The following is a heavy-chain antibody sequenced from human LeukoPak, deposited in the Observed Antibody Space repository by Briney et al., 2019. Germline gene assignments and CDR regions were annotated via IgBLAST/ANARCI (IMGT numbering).Heavy chain of an antibody. CDR1: GFTLRSYV. V-gene: IGHV3-23*01. CDR2: ISGSGDST. D-gene: IGHD2-21*02. J-gene: IGHJ4*02. Sequence: GGSLRLSCVASGFTLRSYVMNWVRQTPGKGLEWGSSISGSGDSTFYADSVKGRLSISRDNSKNTLYLQVNGLRTEDTAVYYCAKDRLLNCRGDCYIFDYWGQGTVVTVSS. CDR3: AKDRLLNCRGDCYIFDY.